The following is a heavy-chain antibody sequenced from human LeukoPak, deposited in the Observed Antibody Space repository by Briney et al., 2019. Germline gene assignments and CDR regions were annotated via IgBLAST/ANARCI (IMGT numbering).Heavy chain of an antibody. V-gene: IGHV3-23*01. CDR3: AQDGTWIQLWLPN. J-gene: IGHJ4*02. CDR2: ISNSGANT. Sequence: GGSLRLSCVVSGFTFSSYAMSWVRQAPGKGLEWVSGISNSGANTYYADSVKGRFTIPRDNSKNTLFLQMNGLRAEDTAVYYCAQDGTWIQLWLPNWGQGALVTVSS. D-gene: IGHD5-18*01. CDR1: GFTFSSYA.